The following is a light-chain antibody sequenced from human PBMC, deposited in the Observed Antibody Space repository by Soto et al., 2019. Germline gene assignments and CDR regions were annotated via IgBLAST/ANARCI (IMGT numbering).Light chain of an antibody. Sequence: DIVLTQSPLSLPANSGEPVSISCTSSQSLLHTNGQNLLDRYLQKPGQAPQLLIYLASNRASGVPDRFSGSGSSRQFTLNISRVEAEDVGVYYCMQVLEPPPVTFGQGTRLEI. J-gene: IGKJ5*01. CDR3: MQVLEPPPVT. V-gene: IGKV2-28*01. CDR2: LAS. CDR1: QSLLHTNGQNL.